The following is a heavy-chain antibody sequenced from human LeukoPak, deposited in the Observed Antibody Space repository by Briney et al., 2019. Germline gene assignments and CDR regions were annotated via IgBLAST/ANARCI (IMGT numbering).Heavy chain of an antibody. D-gene: IGHD3-22*01. V-gene: IGHV3-7*01. CDR1: GFTFSSYW. CDR3: ARDTYYYDSSGYSGPRDAFDI. Sequence: GGSLRLSCAASGFTFSSYWMSWVRQAPGKGLEWVANLKQDGSEKYYVDSVKGRFTISRDNAKNSLYLQMNSLRAEDTAVYYCARDTYYYDSSGYSGPRDAFDIWGQGTMVTVSS. CDR2: LKQDGSEK. J-gene: IGHJ3*02.